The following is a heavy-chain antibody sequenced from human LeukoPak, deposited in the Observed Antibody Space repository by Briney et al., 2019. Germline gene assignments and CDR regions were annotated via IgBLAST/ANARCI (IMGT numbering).Heavy chain of an antibody. J-gene: IGHJ6*03. CDR3: VRHERGVYYYYYIDV. CDR2: INWSGGET. Sequence: PGGSLRLSCAASGFTFDDYGMSWVRQAPGQGLEWGSGINWSGGETDYADSVKGGFIISRDNAKNSLYLQMSALTVDDTAVYYCVRHERGVYYYYYIDVWGKGTTVIVSS. V-gene: IGHV3-20*04. D-gene: IGHD3-10*01. CDR1: GFTFDDYG.